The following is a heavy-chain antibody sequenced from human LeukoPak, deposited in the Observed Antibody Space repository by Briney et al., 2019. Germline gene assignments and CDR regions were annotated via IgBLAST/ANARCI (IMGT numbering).Heavy chain of an antibody. CDR2: IIPIFGTA. J-gene: IGHJ4*02. CDR1: GGTFSSYA. Sequence: ASVKVSCKASGGTFSSYAISWVRQAPGQGLEWMGRIIPIFGTANYAQKFQGRVTITTDESTSTAYMELSSLRSEDTAVYYCARDSGDGYNYLDYWGQGTLVTVSS. CDR3: ARDSGDGYNYLDY. D-gene: IGHD5-24*01. V-gene: IGHV1-69*05.